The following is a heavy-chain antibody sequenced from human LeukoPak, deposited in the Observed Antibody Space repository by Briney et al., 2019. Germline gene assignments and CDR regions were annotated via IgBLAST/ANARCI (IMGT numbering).Heavy chain of an antibody. V-gene: IGHV3-21*01. D-gene: IGHD6-13*01. J-gene: IGHJ1*01. CDR1: GITFTGHS. CDR3: ATPAAGPGAEYSLY. Sequence: GGSLRLSCSASGITFTGHSMNWVRQAPGKGLEWVSAIGSSSTSIYNADSVKGRFTTSRDNAKNSLDLQINSLKVEDTAVYYCATPAAGPGAEYSLYWGQGTLVIVSS. CDR2: IGSSSTSI.